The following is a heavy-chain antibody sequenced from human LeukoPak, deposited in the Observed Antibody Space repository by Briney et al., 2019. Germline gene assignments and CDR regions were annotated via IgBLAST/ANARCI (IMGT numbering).Heavy chain of an antibody. CDR3: ARDRQITMVREGGFAMDV. V-gene: IGHV3-7*01. CDR1: GFTFDDYG. Sequence: PGGSLRLSCAASGFTFDDYGMSWVRQAPGKGLEWVANIKQDGSEKYYVDSVKGRFTISRDNAKNSLYLQMNSLRAEDTAVYYCARDRQITMVREGGFAMDVWGKGTTVTISS. J-gene: IGHJ6*04. CDR2: IKQDGSEK. D-gene: IGHD3-10*01.